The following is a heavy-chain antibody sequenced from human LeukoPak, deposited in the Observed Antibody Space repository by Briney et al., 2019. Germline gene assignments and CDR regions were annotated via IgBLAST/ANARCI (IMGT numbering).Heavy chain of an antibody. CDR2: ISYDGSNK. CDR3: ARDGFGLKDYYYGMDV. CDR1: GFTFSSYA. J-gene: IGHJ6*02. Sequence: GGSLRLSCAASGFTFSSYAMHWVRQAPGKGLEWVAVISYDGSNKYYADSVKGRFTISRDNSKNTLYLQMNSLRAEDTAVYYCARDGFGLKDYYYGMDVWGQGTTVTVSS. D-gene: IGHD3-3*01. V-gene: IGHV3-30-3*01.